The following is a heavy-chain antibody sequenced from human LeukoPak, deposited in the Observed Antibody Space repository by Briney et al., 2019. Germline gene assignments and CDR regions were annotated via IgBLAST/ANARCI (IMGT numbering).Heavy chain of an antibody. V-gene: IGHV4-59*01. J-gene: IGHJ4*02. D-gene: IGHD2-2*01. CDR2: IYHTGST. Sequence: SETLSLTCTVPGGSISSYYWTWIRQPPGKGLVWIGYIYHTGSTNYNPSLKSRITISVDTSKNQFSLKLSSVTAADTAVYYCARESRQLSYFDYWGQGTLVTVSS. CDR1: GGSISSYY. CDR3: ARESRQLSYFDY.